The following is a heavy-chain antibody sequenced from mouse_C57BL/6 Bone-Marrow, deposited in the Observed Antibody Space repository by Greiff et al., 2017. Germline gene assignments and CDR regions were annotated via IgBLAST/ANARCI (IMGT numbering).Heavy chain of an antibody. CDR1: EYEFPSHD. D-gene: IGHD1-1*01. V-gene: IGHV5-2*03. J-gene: IGHJ1*03. CDR3: ARHITTVVARYFDV. CDR2: INSDGGST. Sequence: DVMLVESGGGLVQPGESLKLSCESNEYEFPSHDMSWVRKTPEKRLELVAAINSDGGSTYYPDTMERRFIISRDNTKKTLYLQMSSLRSEDTAVYYCARHITTVVARYFDVWGTGTTVTVSS.